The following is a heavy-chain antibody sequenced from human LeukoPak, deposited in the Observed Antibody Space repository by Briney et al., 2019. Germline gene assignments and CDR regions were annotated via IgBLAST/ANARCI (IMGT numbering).Heavy chain of an antibody. D-gene: IGHD7-27*01. CDR2: IDGDGGNP. J-gene: IGHJ2*01. CDR1: GFTFDDYA. V-gene: IGHV3-74*01. Sequence: GGSLRLSCAASGFTFDDYAMHWVRQAPGKGLYWVSRIDGDGGNPSYADSVKGRFTISRDNAKNTLYLQMNSLRAEDTAVYYCTRDSGAERRYFDLWGRGTLVTVSS. CDR3: TRDSGAERRYFDL.